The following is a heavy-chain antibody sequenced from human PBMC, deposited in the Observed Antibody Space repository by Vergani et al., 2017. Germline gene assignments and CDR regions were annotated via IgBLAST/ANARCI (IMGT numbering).Heavy chain of an antibody. Sequence: EVQLVESGGGLVQPGGSLRLSCAASGFTFSSYEMNWVRQAPGKGLEWVSYISSSGSTIYYADSVKGRFTISRDNAKNSLYLQMNSLRAEDTAVYYCAKDLSDILTENAFDIWGQGTMVTVSS. CDR1: GFTFSSYE. D-gene: IGHD3-9*01. J-gene: IGHJ3*02. CDR2: ISSSGSTI. V-gene: IGHV3-48*03. CDR3: AKDLSDILTENAFDI.